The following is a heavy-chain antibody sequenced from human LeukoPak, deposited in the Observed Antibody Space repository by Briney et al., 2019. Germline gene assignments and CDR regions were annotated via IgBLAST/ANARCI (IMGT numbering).Heavy chain of an antibody. J-gene: IGHJ6*02. CDR3: ARVFGRYYYYYGMDV. Sequence: GGSLRLSCAASGFTFDDYGMSWVRQAPGKGLDWVSGINWNGGSTGYADSVKGRFTISRDNAKNSLYLQMNSLRAEDTALYYCARVFGRYYYYYGMDVWGQGTTVTVSS. V-gene: IGHV3-20*04. D-gene: IGHD3-16*01. CDR2: INWNGGST. CDR1: GFTFDDYG.